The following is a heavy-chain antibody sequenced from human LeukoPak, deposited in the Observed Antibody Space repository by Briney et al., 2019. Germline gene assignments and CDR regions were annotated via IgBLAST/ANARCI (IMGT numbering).Heavy chain of an antibody. J-gene: IGHJ4*02. CDR2: IRSDGSTT. Sequence: GGSLRLSCAASGFTFSTYWMHWVRQPPGKGLVWVSRIRSDGSTTDYADSVKGRFTISRDNARNTLYLQMNSLRAEDTAVYYCASRYCSGDSCSGDNWGEGTLVTVSS. D-gene: IGHD2-15*01. CDR3: ASRYCSGDSCSGDN. CDR1: GFTFSTYW. V-gene: IGHV3-74*01.